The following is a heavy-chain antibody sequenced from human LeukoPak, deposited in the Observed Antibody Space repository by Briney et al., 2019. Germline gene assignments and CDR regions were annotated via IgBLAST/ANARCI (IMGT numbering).Heavy chain of an antibody. D-gene: IGHD3-10*01. CDR1: GGSISSSSYY. V-gene: IGHV4-39*07. CDR3: ARAEFVMVRGVIPHAFDI. J-gene: IGHJ3*02. Sequence: PSETLSLTCTVSGGSISSSSYYWGWIRQPPGKGLEWIGSIYYSGSTNYNPSLKSRVTISVDTSKNQFSLKLSSVTAADTAVYYCARAEFVMVRGVIPHAFDIWGQGTMVTVSS. CDR2: IYYSGST.